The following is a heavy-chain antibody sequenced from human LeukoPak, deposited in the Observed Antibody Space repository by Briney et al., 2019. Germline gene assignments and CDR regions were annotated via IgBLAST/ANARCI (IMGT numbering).Heavy chain of an antibody. CDR3: ARLHSTAAAGTYDY. Sequence: GGSLRLSCAASGFIFSDYYMTWIRQAPGKGLDWISYISSDSSYTRYTDSVKGRFTVSRDNAKNSLYLQMNSLRAEDTAVYYCARLHSTAAAGTYDYWGQGTLVTVSS. CDR1: GFIFSDYY. V-gene: IGHV3-11*06. J-gene: IGHJ4*02. D-gene: IGHD6-13*01. CDR2: ISSDSSYT.